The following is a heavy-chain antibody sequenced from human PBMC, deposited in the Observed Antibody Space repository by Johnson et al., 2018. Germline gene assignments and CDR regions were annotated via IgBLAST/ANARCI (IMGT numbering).Heavy chain of an antibody. CDR1: GFTFSSYG. J-gene: IGHJ6*02. CDR2: ISYDGSNK. V-gene: IGHV3-30*18. Sequence: VQLVETGGGVVQPGRSLRLSCAASGFTFSSYGMHWVRQAPGKGLEWVAVISYDGSNKYYADSVKGRLTISRDNSKNTLYLQMNSLRAEDTAVYYCAKDPDYGMDVWGQGTTVTVSS. CDR3: AKDPDYGMDV.